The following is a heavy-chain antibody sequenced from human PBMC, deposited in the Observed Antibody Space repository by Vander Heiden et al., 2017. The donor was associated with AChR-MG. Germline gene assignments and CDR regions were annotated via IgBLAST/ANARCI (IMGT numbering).Heavy chain of an antibody. CDR1: GGSISNSIYY. Sequence: QLQLQESGPGLVKPSETLSLTCTVSGGSISNSIYYWGWIRQPPGKGLEWIGSMYYSGSTYYNPSLRSRVTISVDTSKNQFSLKLNSVTAADTAVYYCARSTTLKGWFDPWGQGTLVTVSS. CDR2: MYYSGST. V-gene: IGHV4-39*01. CDR3: ARSTTLKGWFDP. J-gene: IGHJ5*02. D-gene: IGHD4-4*01.